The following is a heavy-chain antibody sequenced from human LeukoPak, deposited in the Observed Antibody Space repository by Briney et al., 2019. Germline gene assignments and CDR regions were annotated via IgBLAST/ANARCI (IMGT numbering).Heavy chain of an antibody. J-gene: IGHJ4*02. CDR2: LYSGGTT. Sequence: GGSLRLSCAASGFTVSSNYMSWVRQAPGKGLEWVSVLYSGGTTYYADSVKGRFTISRDNSKNTPYLQMNSLRAEDTAVYYCAREIPATGTYYFDYWGQGTLVTVSS. CDR3: AREIPATGTYYFDY. D-gene: IGHD6-13*01. V-gene: IGHV3-53*01. CDR1: GFTVSSNY.